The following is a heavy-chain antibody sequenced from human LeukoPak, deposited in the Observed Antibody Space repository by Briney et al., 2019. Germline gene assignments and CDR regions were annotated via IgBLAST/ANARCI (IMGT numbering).Heavy chain of an antibody. Sequence: SETLSLTCSVSGASIRSYYWSWIRQPAGKGLEWIGRIYTSGSTNYNPSLKSRVTMSVDTSKKQFSLKLSSVTAADTAVYYCARDSNRYFDYWGQGTLVTVSS. CDR3: ARDSNRYFDY. CDR1: GASIRSYY. J-gene: IGHJ4*02. CDR2: IYTSGST. V-gene: IGHV4-4*07. D-gene: IGHD1-14*01.